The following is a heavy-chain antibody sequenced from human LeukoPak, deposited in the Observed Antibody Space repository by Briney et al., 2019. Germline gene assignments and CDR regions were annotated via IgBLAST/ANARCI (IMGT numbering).Heavy chain of an antibody. D-gene: IGHD1-26*01. Sequence: GESLRLSNSASGFTFSSYNMTWVRQAPGNGLKWVSSITSGSSYIFYADSVKGRFTISRDNAKNSLYLQMNSLRADDTAVYYCARYSGTYRDSWGQGTLVTVSS. CDR2: ITSGSSYI. V-gene: IGHV3-21*01. CDR1: GFTFSSYN. CDR3: ARYSGTYRDS. J-gene: IGHJ4*02.